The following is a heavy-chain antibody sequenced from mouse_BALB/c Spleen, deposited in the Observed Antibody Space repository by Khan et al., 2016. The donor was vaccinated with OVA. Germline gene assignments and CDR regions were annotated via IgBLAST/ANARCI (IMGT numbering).Heavy chain of an antibody. CDR2: INSNGGST. CDR3: ARMARTIN. Sequence: EVLLVESGGGLVQPGGSLKLSCAASGFTFSSYGMSWVRQTPDKRLELVATINSNGGSTYYPDSVKGRFTISRDNAKNTLYLQMSSLKSEDTAMYYCARMARTINWGQGTTLADSS. J-gene: IGHJ2*01. V-gene: IGHV5-6-3*01. CDR1: GFTFSSYG.